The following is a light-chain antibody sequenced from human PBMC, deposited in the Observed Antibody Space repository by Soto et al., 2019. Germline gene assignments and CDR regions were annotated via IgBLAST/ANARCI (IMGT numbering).Light chain of an antibody. J-gene: IGKJ1*01. CDR2: GAS. Sequence: EIVLTQSPGTLSLSPGERATLSCRASQSVSSSYLGWYQQKPGQAPRLLIYGASSRATDIPGRFSGSGSGTDFTLTISRLEPEDFAVYYCQQYGSSPWTFGQGTKVDIK. CDR3: QQYGSSPWT. CDR1: QSVSSSY. V-gene: IGKV3-20*01.